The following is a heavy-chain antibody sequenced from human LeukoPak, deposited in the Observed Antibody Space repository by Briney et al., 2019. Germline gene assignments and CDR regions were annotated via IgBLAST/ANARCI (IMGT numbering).Heavy chain of an antibody. V-gene: IGHV3-23*01. D-gene: IGHD4-17*01. CDR3: AKDVSTVTTRFDY. Sequence: GGSLRFSCAASGFTFSSYAMSWVRQAPGKGLEWVSAISGSGGRTYYADSVKGRFTISRDNSKNTLYLQMNSLRAKDTAVYYCAKDVSTVTTRFDYWGQGTLVTVSS. CDR2: ISGSGGRT. J-gene: IGHJ4*02. CDR1: GFTFSSYA.